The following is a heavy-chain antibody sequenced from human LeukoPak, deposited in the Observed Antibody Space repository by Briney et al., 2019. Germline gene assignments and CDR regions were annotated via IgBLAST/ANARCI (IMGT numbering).Heavy chain of an antibody. D-gene: IGHD6-13*01. J-gene: IGHJ4*02. CDR3: AKWMGYWS. CDR1: GFTFSSYG. Sequence: GGSLRLSCAASGFTFSSYGMLWVRQAPGKGLEWVAVISYDGSNKYYADSVKGRFTISRDNSENTLYLQMNSLRAEDTAVYYCAKWMGYWSWGQGTLVTVSS. CDR2: ISYDGSNK. V-gene: IGHV3-30*18.